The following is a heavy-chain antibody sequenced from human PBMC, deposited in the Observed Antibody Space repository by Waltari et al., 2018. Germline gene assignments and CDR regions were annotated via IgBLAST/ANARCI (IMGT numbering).Heavy chain of an antibody. CDR3: ARAAYYYDSSGYFNAPFDY. Sequence: QVQLVQSGAEVKKPGSSVKVSCKASGGTFSSYAISWVRQAPGQGLEWKGGSIPIHGIATYAQKVQGRVTITADKSTSTAYMELSSLRSEDTAVYYCARAAYYYDSSGYFNAPFDYWGQGTLVTVSS. CDR2: SIPIHGIA. J-gene: IGHJ4*02. D-gene: IGHD3-22*01. CDR1: GGTFSSYA. V-gene: IGHV1-69*10.